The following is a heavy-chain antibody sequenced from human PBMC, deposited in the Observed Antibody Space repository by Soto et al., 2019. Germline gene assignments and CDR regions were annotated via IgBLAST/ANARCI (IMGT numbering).Heavy chain of an antibody. V-gene: IGHV5-51*03. D-gene: IGHD3-16*01. CDR3: TRGWLAQYYVDY. J-gene: IGHJ4*02. CDR2: IYPGDSDT. CDR1: EYSFTSDG. Sequence: GGALKVSCKGSEYSFTSDGSAWSRQMPGKGLEWLGIIYPGDSDTRYSPSYQGQVTISAEKSISTAYLQWSSLEASDTALYYCTRGWLAQYYVDYWGQGTLVTVAS.